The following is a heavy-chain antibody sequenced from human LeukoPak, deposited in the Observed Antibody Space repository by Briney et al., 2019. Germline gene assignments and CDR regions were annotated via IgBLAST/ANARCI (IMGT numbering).Heavy chain of an antibody. CDR1: GGSISSYY. J-gene: IGHJ4*02. CDR3: ARGKVQGVIFDY. D-gene: IGHD3-10*01. V-gene: IGHV4-59*01. CDR2: TYYSGST. Sequence: SETLSLTCTVSGGSISSYYWSWIRQPPGKGLEWIVYTYYSGSTNYNPSLKSRVTISVDTSKNQFSLKLSSVTAADTAVYYCARGKVQGVIFDYWGQGTLVTVSS.